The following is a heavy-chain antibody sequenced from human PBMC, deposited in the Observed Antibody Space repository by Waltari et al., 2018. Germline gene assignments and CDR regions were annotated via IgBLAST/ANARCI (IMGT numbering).Heavy chain of an antibody. CDR1: GVSLNDYW. Sequence: QVQLQQWGAGLLKPSETLSLTCAVYGVSLNDYWWTWIRQSPGKGLEWMGEIHHSGNTHYNSSLKSRLTMSLDTSKKQFSLQLTSVTAADTAVYYCAKKGPYFDVDYWGQGTLVTVSS. J-gene: IGHJ4*02. D-gene: IGHD3-9*01. CDR2: IHHSGNT. V-gene: IGHV4-34*01. CDR3: AKKGPYFDVDY.